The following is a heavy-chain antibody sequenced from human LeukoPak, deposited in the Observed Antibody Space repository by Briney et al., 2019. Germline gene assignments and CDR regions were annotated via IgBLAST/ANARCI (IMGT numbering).Heavy chain of an antibody. Sequence: SGGSLRLSCAASRFIFSSYEMNWVRQAPGKELEWISYISTSGSIIYYADSVKGRFTISRDNAKNSLYLQMNSLRAEDTAVYYCARQFPYCGGDCSSFDYWGQGTLVTVSS. J-gene: IGHJ4*02. V-gene: IGHV3-48*03. CDR1: RFIFSSYE. D-gene: IGHD2-21*02. CDR3: ARQFPYCGGDCSSFDY. CDR2: ISTSGSII.